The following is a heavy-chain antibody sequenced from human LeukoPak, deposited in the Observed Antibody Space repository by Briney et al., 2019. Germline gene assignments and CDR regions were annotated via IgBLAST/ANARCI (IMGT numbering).Heavy chain of an antibody. CDR1: GYTFTSYA. CDR2: INAGNGNT. CDR3: ARGDTAMDEFDY. Sequence: ASVKVSCKASGYTFTSYAMHWVRQAPGQRLEWMEWINAGNGNTKYSQKFQGRVTITRDTSASTAYMELSSLRSEDTAVYYCARGDTAMDEFDYWGQGTLVTVSS. J-gene: IGHJ4*02. V-gene: IGHV1-3*01. D-gene: IGHD5-18*01.